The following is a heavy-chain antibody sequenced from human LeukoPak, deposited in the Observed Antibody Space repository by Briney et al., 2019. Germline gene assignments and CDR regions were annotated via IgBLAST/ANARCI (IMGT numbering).Heavy chain of an antibody. J-gene: IGHJ4*02. CDR1: SGSISTSNYY. D-gene: IGHD3-22*01. V-gene: IGHV4-39*07. CDR3: ARDPSQNYDSSGYYIFDY. CDR2: IFYSGST. Sequence: KASETLSLTCTVSSGSISTSNYYWGWVRQPPGKALEWIGNIFYSGSTYYSPSLKSRITISLDTSRNQFSLKLSSVTAADTAVYYCARDPSQNYDSSGYYIFDYWGQGTLVTVSS.